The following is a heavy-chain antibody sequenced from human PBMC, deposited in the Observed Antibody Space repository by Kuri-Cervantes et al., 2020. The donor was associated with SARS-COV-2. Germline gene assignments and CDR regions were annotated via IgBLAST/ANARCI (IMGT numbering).Heavy chain of an antibody. J-gene: IGHJ4*02. CDR2: IYYSGST. CDR3: ARDLGGSNYGGGDY. D-gene: IGHD4-23*01. CDR1: GGPISSHY. Sequence: GSLRLSCTVSGGPISSHYWSWIRQPPGKGLEWIGYIYYSGSTNYNPSLKSRVTISVDTSKNRFSLKLSSVTAADTAVYYCARDLGGSNYGGGDYWGQGTLVTISS. V-gene: IGHV4-59*11.